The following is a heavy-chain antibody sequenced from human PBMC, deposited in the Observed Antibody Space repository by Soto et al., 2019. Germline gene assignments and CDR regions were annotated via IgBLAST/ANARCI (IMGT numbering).Heavy chain of an antibody. CDR1: GFTFSTYA. CDR3: ARGTRYGSGIGGDAFDI. CDR2: IAYDGSKE. D-gene: IGHD3-10*01. J-gene: IGHJ2*01. Sequence: QVQLVESGGGVVQPGTSLRLSCAASGFTFSTYAINWVRQAPGKGLEWVGAIAYDGSKEYFVDSLKGRFTISRDNSNNTLSLQMNSLRPEDTAVYYCARGTRYGSGIGGDAFDIWGRGTLVTVSS. V-gene: IGHV3-30-3*01.